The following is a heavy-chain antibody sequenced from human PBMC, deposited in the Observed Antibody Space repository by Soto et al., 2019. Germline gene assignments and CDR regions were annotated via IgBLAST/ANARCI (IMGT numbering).Heavy chain of an antibody. J-gene: IGHJ6*02. CDR1: GFTVSSNY. CDR2: IYSGGST. Sequence: GGSLRLSCAASGFTVSSNYMSWVRQAPGKGLEWVSVIYSGGSTYYADSVKGRFTISRDNSKSTLYLQMNSLRAEDTALYYCAKGRSYYYCYGVDVWGQGSTVTVSS. CDR3: AKGRSYYYCYGVDV. V-gene: IGHV3-66*01.